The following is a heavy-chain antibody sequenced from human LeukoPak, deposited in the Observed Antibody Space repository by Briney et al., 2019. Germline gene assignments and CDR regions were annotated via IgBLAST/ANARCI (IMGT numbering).Heavy chain of an antibody. J-gene: IGHJ4*02. V-gene: IGHV3-7*03. CDR3: ARDDPAMVI. D-gene: IGHD5-18*01. Sequence: PGGSLRLSCEASPFIFSGHWLNWVRQAPGKGLGWVANIKQDGSEKYYVDSVKGRFTISRDNAKNSLYLQMNSLRAEDTAVYYCARDDPAMVIWGQGTLVTVSS. CDR1: PFIFSGHW. CDR2: IKQDGSEK.